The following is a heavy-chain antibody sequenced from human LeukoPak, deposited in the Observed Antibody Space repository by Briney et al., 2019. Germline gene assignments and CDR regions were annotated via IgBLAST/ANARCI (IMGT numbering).Heavy chain of an antibody. CDR2: INNDGSGT. CDR3: ASSPYSSSW. J-gene: IGHJ4*02. CDR1: GFTFSNYW. Sequence: PGGSLRLSCAASGFTFSNYWMHWVCQAPGKGLVWVSRINNDGSGTTYADSVKGRFTISRDNAKNTLYLQMNSLRAEDTAVYYCASSPYSSSWWGQGTLVTVSS. D-gene: IGHD6-6*01. V-gene: IGHV3-74*01.